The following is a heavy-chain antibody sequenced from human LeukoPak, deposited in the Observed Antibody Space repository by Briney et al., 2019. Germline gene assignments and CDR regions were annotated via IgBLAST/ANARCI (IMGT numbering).Heavy chain of an antibody. J-gene: IGHJ4*02. CDR1: GGSFSSSSYY. V-gene: IGHV4-39*01. CDR3: AGELWYNY. CDR2: IYYSGST. Sequence: SETLSLTCTVSGGSFSSSSYYWGWIRQPPGKGLEWIGSIYYSGSTYYNPSLKSRVTISVDTSKNQFSLKLSSVTAADTAVYYCAGELWYNYWGQGTLVTVSS. D-gene: IGHD5-18*01.